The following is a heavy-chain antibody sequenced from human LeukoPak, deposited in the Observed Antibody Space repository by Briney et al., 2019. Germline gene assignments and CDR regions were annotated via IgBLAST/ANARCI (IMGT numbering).Heavy chain of an antibody. V-gene: IGHV4-34*01. CDR1: GGSFSDFY. CDR3: ARVISSSWDYYYYMDV. J-gene: IGHJ6*03. CDR2: INHSGST. Sequence: SETLSLTCAVYGGSFSDFYWSWIRQPPGKGLEWIGEINHSGSTNYNPSLKSRVTISVDTSKNQFSLKLSSVTAADTAVYYCARVISSSWDYYYYMDVWGKGTTVTVSS. D-gene: IGHD6-13*01.